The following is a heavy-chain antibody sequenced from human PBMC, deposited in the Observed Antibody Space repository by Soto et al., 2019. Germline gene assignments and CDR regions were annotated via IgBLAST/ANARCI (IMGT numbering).Heavy chain of an antibody. J-gene: IGHJ6*02. CDR1: GFTFSSYS. Sequence: PGGSLRLSCAASGFTFSSYSMNWVRQAPGKGLEWVSSISSSSSYIYYADSVKGRFTISRDNAKNSLYLQMNSLRAEDTAVYYCARESGVLRFLEWLNSGMDVWGQGTTVTVSS. CDR3: ARESGVLRFLEWLNSGMDV. D-gene: IGHD3-3*01. CDR2: ISSSSSYI. V-gene: IGHV3-21*01.